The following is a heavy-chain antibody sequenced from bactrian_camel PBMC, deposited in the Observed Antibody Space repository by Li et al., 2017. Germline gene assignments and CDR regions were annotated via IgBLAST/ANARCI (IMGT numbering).Heavy chain of an antibody. CDR2: IGGGGGT. J-gene: IGHJ7*01. V-gene: IGHV3S26*01. D-gene: IGHD7*01. CDR1: RYTYSSYC. Sequence: HVQLVESGGGSVQAGGSLRLSCAASRYTYSSYCMGWFRQASGKEREGVAAIGGGGGTSYANSVKGRFTISSDNGKNILFLQMNSLKPEDTAKYYCAVDFQPIVTETCGYYDMEHWGKGTQVTVS.